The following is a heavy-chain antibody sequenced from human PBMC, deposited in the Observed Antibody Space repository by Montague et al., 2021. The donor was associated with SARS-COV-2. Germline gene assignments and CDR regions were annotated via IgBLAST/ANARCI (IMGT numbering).Heavy chain of an antibody. CDR2: ISYDRSSK. D-gene: IGHD3-10*01. J-gene: IGHJ5*02. Sequence: SLRLSCAASGFTFSSYGMNWVRQAPGKGLEWMAVISYDRSSKYYXDSVKGRFTISRDNSKNTMCLQMNSLRVEDTAVYYCASGLLWFGVLFTWGQGTLVTVSS. CDR1: GFTFSSYG. V-gene: IGHV3-33*01. CDR3: ASGLLWFGVLFT.